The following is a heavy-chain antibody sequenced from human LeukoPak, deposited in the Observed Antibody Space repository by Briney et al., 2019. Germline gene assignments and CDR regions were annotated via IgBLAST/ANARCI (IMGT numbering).Heavy chain of an antibody. CDR2: ISGSGGST. Sequence: GGSLRLSCAASGFTFSSYAMSWVRQAPGRGLEWVSAISGSGGSTYYADSVKGRFTISRDNSKNTLYLQMNSLRAEDTAVYYCAKRDYYDSSGYLDYWGQGTLVTVSS. CDR1: GFTFSSYA. CDR3: AKRDYYDSSGYLDY. V-gene: IGHV3-23*01. D-gene: IGHD3-22*01. J-gene: IGHJ4*02.